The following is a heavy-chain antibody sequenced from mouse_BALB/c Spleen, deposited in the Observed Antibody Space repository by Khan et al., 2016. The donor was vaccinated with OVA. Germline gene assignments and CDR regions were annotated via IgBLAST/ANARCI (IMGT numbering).Heavy chain of an antibody. CDR2: VSTGGGYT. V-gene: IGHV5-6*01. Sequence: VQLKESGGDLVKPGGSLKLSCAASGFTFSTYGMSWVRQTPDKRLEWVATVSTGGGYTYYPDSVTGRFTISRDNAKNTLYLQMSGLKSEDTAMFYCTRIAYYYDSEGFAYWGQGTLVTVSA. CDR3: TRIAYYYDSEGFAY. D-gene: IGHD1-1*01. CDR1: GFTFSTYG. J-gene: IGHJ3*01.